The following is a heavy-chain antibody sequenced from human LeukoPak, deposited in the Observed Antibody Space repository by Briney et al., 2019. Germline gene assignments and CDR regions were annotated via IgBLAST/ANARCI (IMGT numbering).Heavy chain of an antibody. CDR3: ARDLRVRARLNDYYYYYGIDV. V-gene: IGHV3-11*06. CDR1: GFTFSDYY. Sequence: GGSLRLSCAASGFTFSDYYMSWIRQAPGKGLEWVSYISSSSSYTNYADSVQGRFTISRDNAKNSLYLQMNSLRAEDTAVYYCARDLRVRARLNDYYYYYGIDVWGQGTTVTVSS. CDR2: ISSSSSYT. J-gene: IGHJ6*02. D-gene: IGHD3-10*01.